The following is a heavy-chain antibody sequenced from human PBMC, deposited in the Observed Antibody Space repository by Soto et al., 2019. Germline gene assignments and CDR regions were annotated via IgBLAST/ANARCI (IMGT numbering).Heavy chain of an antibody. CDR1: GGSFSGYY. CDR3: ARCGGQNCSSTSCYAKDAFDI. J-gene: IGHJ3*02. Sequence: SETLSLTCAVYGGSFSGYYWSWIRQPPGKGLEWIGEINHSGSTNYNPSLKSRVTISVDTSKNQFSLKLSSVTAADTAVYYCARCGGQNCSSTSCYAKDAFDIWGQGTMVTVSS. V-gene: IGHV4-34*01. D-gene: IGHD2-2*01. CDR2: INHSGST.